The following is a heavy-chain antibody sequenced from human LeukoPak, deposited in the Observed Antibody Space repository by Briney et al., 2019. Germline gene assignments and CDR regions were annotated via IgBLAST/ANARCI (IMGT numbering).Heavy chain of an antibody. Sequence: TGGSLRLSCAASGFIFSSYAMHWVRQAPGKGLEYVSAITNNGGITYYANSVRGRFTISRDNSKNTLYLQMGSLRPEDMAVYYCARVGATAETANAFDIWGQGTMVTVS. D-gene: IGHD1-26*01. CDR3: ARVGATAETANAFDI. V-gene: IGHV3-64*01. CDR2: ITNNGGIT. J-gene: IGHJ3*02. CDR1: GFIFSSYA.